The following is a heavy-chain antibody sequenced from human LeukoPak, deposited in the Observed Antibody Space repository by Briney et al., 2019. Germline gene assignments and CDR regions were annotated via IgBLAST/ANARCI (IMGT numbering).Heavy chain of an antibody. Sequence: GGSLRLSCAASGFTFSSYSMNWVRQAPGKGLEWVSSISSSSSYIYYADSVKGRFTISRDNAKNSLHLQMNSLRAEDTAVYYCARDGTTDYFDYWGQGTLVTVSS. CDR3: ARDGTTDYFDY. D-gene: IGHD1/OR15-1a*01. CDR2: ISSSSSYI. J-gene: IGHJ4*02. CDR1: GFTFSSYS. V-gene: IGHV3-21*01.